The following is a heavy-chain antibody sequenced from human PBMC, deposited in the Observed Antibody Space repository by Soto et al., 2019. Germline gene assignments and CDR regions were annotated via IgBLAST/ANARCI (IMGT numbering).Heavy chain of an antibody. V-gene: IGHV3-23*01. Sequence: GGSLRLSCAASGFTFSSYAMSWVRQAPGKGLEWVSAISGSGGSTYYADSVKGRFTISRDNSKNTLYLQMNSLRAEDTAVYYCAKLTYGEFNYDYVWGSYRYTGGFDYWGQGTLVTVSS. CDR2: ISGSGGST. D-gene: IGHD3-16*02. J-gene: IGHJ4*02. CDR1: GFTFSSYA. CDR3: AKLTYGEFNYDYVWGSYRYTGGFDY.